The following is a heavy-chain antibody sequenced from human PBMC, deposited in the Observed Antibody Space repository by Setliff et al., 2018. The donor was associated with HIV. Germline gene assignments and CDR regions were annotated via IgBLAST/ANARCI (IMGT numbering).Heavy chain of an antibody. CDR3: ARYRRFADYIDV. CDR2: IFHSGNT. CDR1: GDSMSSDNYF. J-gene: IGHJ6*03. V-gene: IGHV4-39*01. Sequence: LSLTCTVSGDSMSSDNYFWVWVRQPPGKGLEWMGNIFHSGNTYYSPSLKSRVTMSLDTSMNQFSLKLTSVTAADTALYYCARYRRFADYIDVWGKGTTVTV. D-gene: IGHD1-26*01.